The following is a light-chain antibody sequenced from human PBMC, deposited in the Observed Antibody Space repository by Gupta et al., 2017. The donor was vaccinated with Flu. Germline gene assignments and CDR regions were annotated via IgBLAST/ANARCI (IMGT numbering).Light chain of an antibody. Sequence: DIQMTQSPSSLSASVGDRVTITCRASQSISSYLNWYQQKPGKAPKLLIYAASSLQSGVPSRFSGSGSGTDFTLTISRLQPEDFATYYCLQSDSTPITFGGGTKVEL. CDR3: LQSDSTPIT. J-gene: IGKJ4*01. CDR2: AAS. V-gene: IGKV1-39*01. CDR1: QSISSY.